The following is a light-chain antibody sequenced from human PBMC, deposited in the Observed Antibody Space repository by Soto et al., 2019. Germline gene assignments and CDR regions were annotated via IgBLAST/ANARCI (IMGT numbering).Light chain of an antibody. CDR1: QSVSSSY. V-gene: IGKV3-20*01. CDR3: EQYGSSPGWT. Sequence: EIVLTQSPGTLSLSPGERATLSCRASQSVSSSYLAWYQQKPGQAPRLLIYGASSRATGIPDRFSGSGSGTGFTLSISRVEPEDFAVYYCEQYGSSPGWTFGQGTKVEIK. J-gene: IGKJ1*01. CDR2: GAS.